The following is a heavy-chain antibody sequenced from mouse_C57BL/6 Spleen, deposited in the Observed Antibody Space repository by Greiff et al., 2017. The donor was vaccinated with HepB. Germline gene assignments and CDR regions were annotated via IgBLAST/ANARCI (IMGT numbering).Heavy chain of an antibody. Sequence: EVKLVESGGGLVQPKGSLKLSCAASGFSFNTYAMNWVRQAPGKGLEWVARIRSKSNNYATYYADSVKDRFTISRDDSESMLYLQMNNLKTEDTAMYYCVRHGGLGRRYFDVWGTGTTVTVSS. CDR2: IRSKSNNYAT. CDR3: VRHGGLGRRYFDV. J-gene: IGHJ1*03. V-gene: IGHV10-1*01. D-gene: IGHD4-1*01. CDR1: GFSFNTYA.